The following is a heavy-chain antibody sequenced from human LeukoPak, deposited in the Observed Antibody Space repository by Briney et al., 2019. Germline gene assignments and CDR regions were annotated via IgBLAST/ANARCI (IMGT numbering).Heavy chain of an antibody. CDR2: ICWYSGSI. V-gene: IGHV3-9*01. CDR3: AKDRANDLYYYYGMDV. Sequence: GGSLRLSCAASGFTLDDYAMDWVRQAPGKGLGRVSGICWYSGSIGYADSVKGRFTISRDNAKNSLYLQMNSLRAEDTALYYCAKDRANDLYYYYGMDVWGQGTTVTVSS. D-gene: IGHD3-3*01. J-gene: IGHJ6*02. CDR1: GFTLDDYA.